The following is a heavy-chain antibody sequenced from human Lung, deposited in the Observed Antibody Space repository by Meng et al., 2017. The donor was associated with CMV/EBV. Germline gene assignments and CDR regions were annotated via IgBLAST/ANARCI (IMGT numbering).Heavy chain of an antibody. Sequence: LADSGQNFVTASEHLHVTGIVFSASITKYFWSGVRQPDGTGWEWIGRLYPGGSTDYNHALSSRLTMSLDTSKIRLSQKLRCVTAADTAIYYCARTPVRVCNTHMCYAFDYWGQGALVTVSS. CDR3: ARTPVRVCNTHMCYAFDY. V-gene: IGHV4-4*07. D-gene: IGHD2-2*01. CDR1: SASITKYF. J-gene: IGHJ4*02. CDR2: LYPGGST.